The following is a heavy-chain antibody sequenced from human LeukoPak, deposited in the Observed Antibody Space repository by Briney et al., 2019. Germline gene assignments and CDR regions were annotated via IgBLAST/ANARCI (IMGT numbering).Heavy chain of an antibody. CDR1: GYTFDTSS. V-gene: IGHV1-18*01. Sequence: ASVKVSCKAFGYTFDTSSITWVRQAPGQRLEWMGWISPQSGNKQYAQGVQGRVTMTTDTSRSTAYMELRSLRPDDTAVYYCTRVRNSNNWWGAFDIWGQGTMVTVSS. CDR3: TRVRNSNNWWGAFDI. J-gene: IGHJ3*02. D-gene: IGHD1-1*01. CDR2: ISPQSGNK.